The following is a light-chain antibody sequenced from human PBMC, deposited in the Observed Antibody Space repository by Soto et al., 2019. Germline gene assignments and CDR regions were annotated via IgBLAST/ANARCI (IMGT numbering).Light chain of an antibody. Sequence: EIVMTQSPATLSVSPGERSTLSCRSSQSVYSKLAWYQQKPGQAPRLLIYGASTRATDIPARFSGSGSGTEFTLTITSPQSGDFAVYYCQQRSNWPPITFGQGTRLEI. V-gene: IGKV3-15*01. J-gene: IGKJ5*01. CDR1: QSVYSK. CDR3: QQRSNWPPIT. CDR2: GAS.